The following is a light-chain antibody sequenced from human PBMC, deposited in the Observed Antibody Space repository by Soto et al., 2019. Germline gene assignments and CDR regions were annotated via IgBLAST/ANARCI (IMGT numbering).Light chain of an antibody. CDR2: DAS. CDR3: QQRSKWQTRFT. CDR1: QSVSSY. J-gene: IGKJ3*01. V-gene: IGKV3-11*01. Sequence: EIVLTQSPATLSLSPGERATLSCRASQSVSSYLAWYQQKPGQAPRLLIYDASNSATGIPARFSGSGSGTDFTLTISSLEPEDFAVYYCQQRSKWQTRFTFGPGTKVDIK.